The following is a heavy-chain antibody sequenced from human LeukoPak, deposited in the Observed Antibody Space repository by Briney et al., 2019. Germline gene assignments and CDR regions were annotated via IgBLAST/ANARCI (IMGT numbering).Heavy chain of an antibody. CDR2: INPNSGGT. D-gene: IGHD6-13*01. V-gene: IGHV1-2*02. CDR3: ARDSHVGIAAE. J-gene: IGHJ1*01. Sequence: ASVKVSCKASGYTFTGYYMHWVRQAPGQGLEWMGWINPNSGGTNYAQKFQGRVAMTRDTSISTAYMELTRLRSDDTAVYYCARDSHVGIAAEWGQGTLVTVSS. CDR1: GYTFTGYY.